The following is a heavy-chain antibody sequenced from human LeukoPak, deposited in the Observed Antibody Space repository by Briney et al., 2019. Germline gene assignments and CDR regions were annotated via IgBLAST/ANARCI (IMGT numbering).Heavy chain of an antibody. D-gene: IGHD2-2*03. V-gene: IGHV3-66*01. CDR1: GFTVSSNY. CDR2: IYSGGST. Sequence: GGSLRLSCAASGFTVSSNYMSWVRQAPGKGLEWVSVIYSGGSTYYADSVKGRFTISRDNSKNTLYLQMNSLRAEDTAVYYCAPSRGLDMIFNDWGQGTLVTVSS. CDR3: APSRGLDMIFND. J-gene: IGHJ4*02.